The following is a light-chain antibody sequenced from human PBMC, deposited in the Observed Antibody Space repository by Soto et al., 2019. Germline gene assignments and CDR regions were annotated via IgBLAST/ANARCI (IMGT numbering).Light chain of an antibody. J-gene: IGKJ2*01. CDR1: QSVSSSY. V-gene: IGKV3-20*01. CDR3: QQYGSSSYT. Sequence: EIVLTQXPGTLSLSPGERATLSCRASQSVSSSYLAWYQQKPGQAPRLLIYGASSRATGIPDRFSGSGSGTDFTLTISRLEPEDFAVYYCQQYGSSSYTFGQGTKLEIK. CDR2: GAS.